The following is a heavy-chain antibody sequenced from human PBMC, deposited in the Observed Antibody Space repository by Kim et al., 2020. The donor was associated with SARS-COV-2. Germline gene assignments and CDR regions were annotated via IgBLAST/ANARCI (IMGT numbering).Heavy chain of an antibody. Sequence: GGPLRLSCAASGFTFSSYSMNWVRQAPGKGLEWVSSISSSSSYIYYADSVKGRFTISRDNAKNSLYLQMNSLRAEDTAVYYCARDPYGGDLFYYYYGMDVWGQGTTVTVSS. J-gene: IGHJ6*02. V-gene: IGHV3-21*01. D-gene: IGHD2-21*01. CDR3: ARDPYGGDLFYYYYGMDV. CDR2: ISSSSSYI. CDR1: GFTFSSYS.